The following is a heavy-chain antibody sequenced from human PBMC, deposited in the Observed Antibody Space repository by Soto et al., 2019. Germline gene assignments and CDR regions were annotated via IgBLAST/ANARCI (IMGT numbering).Heavy chain of an antibody. CDR3: AKGYRSSGYYFDY. CDR2: ITDSGGST. V-gene: IGHV3-23*01. CDR1: GFTFTSYA. J-gene: IGHJ4*02. D-gene: IGHD3-22*01. Sequence: EVQLLESGGDLVQPGGSLRLSCAASGFTFTSYAMSWVRQAPGKGLEWVSAITDSGGSTYYADSVKGRFTISRDNSKNTLYLQMNSLRAEDTAVYYCAKGYRSSGYYFDYWGQGTLVTVSS.